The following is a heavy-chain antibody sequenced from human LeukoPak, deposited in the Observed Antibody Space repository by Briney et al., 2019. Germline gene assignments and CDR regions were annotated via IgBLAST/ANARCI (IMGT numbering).Heavy chain of an antibody. V-gene: IGHV1-2*06. CDR3: ARDFGDGYNSYYFDY. CDR2: INPNSGGA. J-gene: IGHJ4*02. D-gene: IGHD5-24*01. CDR1: GYTFTGYY. Sequence: ASVKVSCKASGYTFTGYYMHWVRQAPGQGLEWMGRINPNSGGANYAQKFQGRVTMTRDTSISIVYMELSRLRSDDTAVYYCARDFGDGYNSYYFDYWGQGTLVIVSS.